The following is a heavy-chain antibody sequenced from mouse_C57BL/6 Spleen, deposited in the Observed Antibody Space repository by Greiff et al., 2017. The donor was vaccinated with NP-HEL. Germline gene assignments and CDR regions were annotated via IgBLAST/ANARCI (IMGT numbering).Heavy chain of an antibody. J-gene: IGHJ1*03. V-gene: IGHV1-61*01. D-gene: IGHD1-1*01. CDR3: ASRSSGYFDV. Sequence: QVQLQQPGAELVRPGSSVKLSCKASGYTFTSYWMDWVKQRPGQGLEWIGNIYPSDSETHYNQKFKDKATLTVDKSSSTAYMQLSSLTSEDSAVYYCASRSSGYFDVWGTGTTVTVSS. CDR2: IYPSDSET. CDR1: GYTFTSYW.